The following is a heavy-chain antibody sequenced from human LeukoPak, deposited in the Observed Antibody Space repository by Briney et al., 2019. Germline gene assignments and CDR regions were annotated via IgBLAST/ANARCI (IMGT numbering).Heavy chain of an antibody. J-gene: IGHJ4*02. CDR2: INPDSGDT. CDR3: ARDRGYGYGNYSDY. V-gene: IGHV1-2*02. D-gene: IGHD5-18*01. CDR1: GYTFIGDY. Sequence: ASVKVSCKASGYTFIGDYMHGMRQAPGQGLEWMGWINPDSGDTKYAQKFQGRVTMTRDTSISTAYMDLSRLTSDDTAVYYCARDRGYGYGNYSDYWGQGTLVTVSS.